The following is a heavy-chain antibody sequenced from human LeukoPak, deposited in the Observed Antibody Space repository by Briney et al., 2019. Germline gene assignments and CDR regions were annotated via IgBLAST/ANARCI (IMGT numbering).Heavy chain of an antibody. CDR3: ARDQYYYDSSGYDC. CDR2: IKQDGSEK. J-gene: IGHJ4*02. V-gene: IGHV3-7*01. CDR1: GFTFSSYW. D-gene: IGHD3-22*01. Sequence: GGSLRLSCAASGFTFSSYWMSWVRQAPGKGLEWVANIKQDGSEKYYVDSVKGRFTISRDNAKNSLYLQMNSLRAEDTAVYYCARDQYYYDSSGYDCWGQGTLVTVSS.